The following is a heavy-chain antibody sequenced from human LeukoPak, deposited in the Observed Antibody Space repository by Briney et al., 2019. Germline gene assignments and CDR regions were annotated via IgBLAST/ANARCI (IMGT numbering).Heavy chain of an antibody. CDR1: GYTFTGYY. CDR2: INPNSGGT. CDR3: ARDQEGFDY. Sequence: ASVKVSCKASGYTFTGYYMHWVRQAPGQGLEWMGRINPNSGGTNYAQKFQGRVTMTRDTSTSTAHMELSGLRSEDTAVYYCARDQEGFDYWGQGTLVTVSS. J-gene: IGHJ4*02. V-gene: IGHV1-2*06.